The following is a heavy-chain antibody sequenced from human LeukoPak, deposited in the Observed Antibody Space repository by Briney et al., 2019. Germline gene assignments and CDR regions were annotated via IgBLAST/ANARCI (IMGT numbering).Heavy chain of an antibody. CDR3: ARRAGAYSHPYDY. CDR1: GFTVSSNS. CDR2: ITSSGTYI. Sequence: GGSLRLSCTVSGFTVSSNSWSWVRQAPGKALEWVSSITSSGTYIFYADSVKGRFTISRDNSKNTLYLQMNSLRAEDTAVYYCARRAGAYSHPYDYWGQGTLVTVSS. V-gene: IGHV3-21*04. D-gene: IGHD4/OR15-4a*01. J-gene: IGHJ4*02.